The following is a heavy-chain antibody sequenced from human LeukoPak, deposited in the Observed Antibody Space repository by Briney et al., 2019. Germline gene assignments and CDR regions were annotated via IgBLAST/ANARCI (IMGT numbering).Heavy chain of an antibody. CDR1: GGSISSYY. J-gene: IGHJ5*02. Sequence: SETLSLTCTVSGGSISSYYWSWIRQPPGKGLEWIGYIYYGGSTNYNPSLKSRVTISVDTSKNQFSLKLSSVTAADTAVYYCARGRSWYDWFDPWGQGTLVTVSS. CDR3: ARGRSWYDWFDP. CDR2: IYYGGST. D-gene: IGHD6-13*01. V-gene: IGHV4-59*01.